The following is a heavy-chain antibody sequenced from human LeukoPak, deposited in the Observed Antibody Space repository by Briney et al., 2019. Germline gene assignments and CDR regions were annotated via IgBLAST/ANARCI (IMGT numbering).Heavy chain of an antibody. V-gene: IGHV4-4*09. CDR1: GDSVSSGY. Sequence: SETLSLSCNVSGDSVSSGYWTWIRQSPGKGLEWIGFIYDNGVTDYNPSLKSRLMISLDTSKNQFSLTLRSVSAADSAIYYCEGCGHRYSRDWGQGILVTVSS. CDR3: EGCGHRYSRD. D-gene: IGHD2-15*01. J-gene: IGHJ1*01. CDR2: IYDNGVT.